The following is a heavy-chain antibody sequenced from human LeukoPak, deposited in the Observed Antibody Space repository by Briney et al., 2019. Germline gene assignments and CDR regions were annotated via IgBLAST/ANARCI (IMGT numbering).Heavy chain of an antibody. CDR1: GYTFTSYA. D-gene: IGHD2-15*01. CDR2: INTNTGNP. Sequence: GASVKVSCKASGYTFTSYAMNWVRQAPGQGLEWMGWINTNTGNPTYAQGFTGRFVFSLDTSVSTAYLQISSLKAEDTAVYYCARESGGYCSGGSCYSGYYYGMDVWGQGTTVTVSS. CDR3: ARESGGYCSGGSCYSGYYYGMDV. V-gene: IGHV7-4-1*02. J-gene: IGHJ6*02.